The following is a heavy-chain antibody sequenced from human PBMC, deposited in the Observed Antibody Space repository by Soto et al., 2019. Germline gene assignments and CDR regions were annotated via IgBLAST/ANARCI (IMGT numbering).Heavy chain of an antibody. Sequence: PGGSLRLSCAVSGFTFSDYWMIWVRQAPGKGLEWVANIKQDGNEKYYVDSVKGRFTISRDNAKNSLYLQMNSLRAEDTAVYYCAKGLRIAVADPTRWDYYYGMDVWGQGTTVTVSS. CDR2: IKQDGNEK. J-gene: IGHJ6*02. CDR3: AKGLRIAVADPTRWDYYYGMDV. CDR1: GFTFSDYW. D-gene: IGHD6-19*01. V-gene: IGHV3-7*03.